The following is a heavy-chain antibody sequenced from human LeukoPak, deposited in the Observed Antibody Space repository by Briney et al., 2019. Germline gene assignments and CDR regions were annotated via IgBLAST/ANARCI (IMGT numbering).Heavy chain of an antibody. Sequence: GGSLRLSCAASGFTFSSYGMHWVRQAPGKGLEWVAVISYDGSNKYYADSVTGRFTISRDNSKNTLYLQMNSLRAEDTAVYYCARDLGVRFLEWLFIYWGQGTLVTVSS. J-gene: IGHJ4*02. V-gene: IGHV3-30*03. CDR1: GFTFSSYG. CDR2: ISYDGSNK. D-gene: IGHD3-3*01. CDR3: ARDLGVRFLEWLFIY.